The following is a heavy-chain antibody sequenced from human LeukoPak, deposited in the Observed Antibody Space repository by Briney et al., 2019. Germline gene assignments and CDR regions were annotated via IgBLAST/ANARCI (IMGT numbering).Heavy chain of an antibody. CDR3: AKTPGQQLVLGWFDP. D-gene: IGHD6-13*01. V-gene: IGHV3-23*01. J-gene: IGHJ5*02. CDR2: ISGSGGST. Sequence: PGGSLRLSCAASGFTFSSYAMSWVRQAPGKGLEWVSAISGSGGSTYYADSVKGRFTISRDNSKNTLYLQMNSLRAEDTAVYYCAKTPGQQLVLGWFDPWGQGTLVTVCS. CDR1: GFTFSSYA.